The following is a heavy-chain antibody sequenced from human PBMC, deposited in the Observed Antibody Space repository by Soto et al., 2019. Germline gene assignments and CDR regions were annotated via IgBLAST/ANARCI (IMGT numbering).Heavy chain of an antibody. J-gene: IGHJ4*02. CDR3: ARSGDNYNRLDY. V-gene: IGHV3-11*06. Sequence: GGSLRLSCEGSGFTFSDYYISWIRQAPGKGLEWISYSSNSGTFSRYADSVKGRFSISRDNTKDLLYLQMNSLRAEDTAVYYCARSGDNYNRLDYWGQGTPVTVSS. CDR1: GFTFSDYY. CDR2: SSNSGTFS. D-gene: IGHD1-1*01.